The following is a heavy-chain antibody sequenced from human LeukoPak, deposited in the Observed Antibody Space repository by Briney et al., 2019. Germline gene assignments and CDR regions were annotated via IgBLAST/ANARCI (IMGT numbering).Heavy chain of an antibody. CDR1: GFTFSSYW. CDR3: ARAPMSPAPADY. CDR2: IRHDGGDK. Sequence: GGSLRPSCAASGFTFSSYWMSWVRQAPGKGLQWLANIRHDGGDKYYVDSVRGRFTISRDNAKNSLYLQMDSLRAEDTAVYYCARAPMSPAPADYWGQGTLVAVSS. J-gene: IGHJ4*02. V-gene: IGHV3-7*01.